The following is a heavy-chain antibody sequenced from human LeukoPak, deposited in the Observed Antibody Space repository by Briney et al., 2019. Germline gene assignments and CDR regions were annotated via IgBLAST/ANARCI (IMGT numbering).Heavy chain of an antibody. CDR2: MNPNSGNT. V-gene: IGHV1-8*01. J-gene: IGHJ4*02. CDR1: GYTFTSYD. CDR3: ARARRRFLEWLLSLYYFDY. D-gene: IGHD3-3*01. Sequence: ASVKVSCKASGYTFTSYDINWVRQATGQGLEWMGWMNPNSGNTGYAQKFQGRVTMTRNTSISTAYMELSSLRSGDTAVYYCARARRRFLEWLLSLYYFDYWGQGTLVTVSS.